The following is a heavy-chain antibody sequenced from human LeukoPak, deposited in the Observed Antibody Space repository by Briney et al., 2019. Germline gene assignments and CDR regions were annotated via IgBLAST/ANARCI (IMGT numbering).Heavy chain of an antibody. Sequence: PSETLSLTCTVPGGSITSYYWSWIRQSAGKGLEWIGRIYITGSTTYNPSLKSRVTMSLDTSKNQFSLKPSSVTAADTAVYYCARDSGTTGEVKFDPWGQGTPVTVSS. V-gene: IGHV4-4*07. CDR3: ARDSGTTGEVKFDP. CDR1: GGSITSYY. CDR2: IYITGST. J-gene: IGHJ5*02. D-gene: IGHD3-10*01.